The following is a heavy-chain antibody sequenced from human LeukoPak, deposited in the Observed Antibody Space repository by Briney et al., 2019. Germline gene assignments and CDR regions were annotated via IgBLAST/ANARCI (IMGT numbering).Heavy chain of an antibody. J-gene: IGHJ4*02. V-gene: IGHV3-7*01. Sequence: GGSLRLSCAASGFTFSSYWMSWVRQAPGKGLEWVANIKQDGSEKYYVDSVKGRFTISRDNAKNSLYLQMNSLRAEDTAVYYCARDPTTVVAADSYFDYWGQGTLVTVSS. CDR2: IKQDGSEK. D-gene: IGHD4-11*01. CDR3: ARDPTTVVAADSYFDY. CDR1: GFTFSSYW.